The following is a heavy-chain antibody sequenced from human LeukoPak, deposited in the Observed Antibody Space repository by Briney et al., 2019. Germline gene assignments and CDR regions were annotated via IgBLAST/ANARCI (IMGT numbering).Heavy chain of an antibody. CDR2: ISGSGVST. D-gene: IGHD3-10*01. V-gene: IGHV3-23*01. Sequence: GGSLRLSCATSGFTFSSYAMSWVRQAPGKGLEWVSVISGSGVSTYYGDSVKGRFTISRDNSKDTLHLQMNSLRAEDTAVYYCARDHLGDSYSDYWGQGTLVTVSS. CDR3: ARDHLGDSYSDY. J-gene: IGHJ4*02. CDR1: GFTFSSYA.